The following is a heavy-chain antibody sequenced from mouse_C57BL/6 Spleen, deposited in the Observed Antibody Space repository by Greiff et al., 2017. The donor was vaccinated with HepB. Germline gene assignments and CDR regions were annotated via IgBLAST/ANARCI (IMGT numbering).Heavy chain of an antibody. J-gene: IGHJ4*01. V-gene: IGHV5-17*01. Sequence: DVKLVESGGGLVKPGGSLKLSCAASGFTFSDYGMHWVRQAPEKGLEWVAYISSGSSTIYYADTVKGRFTISRYNAKNTLFLQMTSLRYEDTAMYYCARRPSYYAMDYWGQGTSVTVSS. CDR3: ARRPSYYAMDY. CDR1: GFTFSDYG. CDR2: ISSGSSTI.